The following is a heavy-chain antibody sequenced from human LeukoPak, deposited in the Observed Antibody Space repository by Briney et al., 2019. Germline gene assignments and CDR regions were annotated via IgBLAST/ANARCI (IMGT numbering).Heavy chain of an antibody. Sequence: SQTLSLTCTVSGGSITSGDYYWSWIRQSPGTGLEWIGYIYYSGSTYYNPSLKSRVTISIDTSKNQFSLKLSSVTAADTAVYYCGRDRNYGSTSPWGQGTLVTVSS. CDR3: GRDRNYGSTSP. CDR1: GGSITSGDYY. CDR2: IYYSGST. D-gene: IGHD3-16*01. V-gene: IGHV4-30-4*01. J-gene: IGHJ5*02.